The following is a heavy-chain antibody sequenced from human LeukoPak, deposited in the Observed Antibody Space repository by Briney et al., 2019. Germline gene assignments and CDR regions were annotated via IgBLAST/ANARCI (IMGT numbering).Heavy chain of an antibody. D-gene: IGHD3-22*01. Sequence: SETLSLTCSVSGGSISTHYWSWIRQPAGKGLEWIGRVYVSGSTNYNPSLKSRVSMSLDTSKNQFSLQLTSVTAADTAVYYCARDHDYDSSGYPLGDFDLWGRGTLVTVSS. V-gene: IGHV4-4*07. CDR1: GGSISTHY. J-gene: IGHJ2*01. CDR2: VYVSGST. CDR3: ARDHDYDSSGYPLGDFDL.